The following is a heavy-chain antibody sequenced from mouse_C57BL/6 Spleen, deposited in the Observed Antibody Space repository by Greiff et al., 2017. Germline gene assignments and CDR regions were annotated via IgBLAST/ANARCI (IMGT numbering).Heavy chain of an antibody. V-gene: IGHV14-1*01. CDR2: IDPEDGDT. D-gene: IGHD2-3*01. Sequence: VQLQQSGAELVRPGASVKLSCTASGFNIKDYYMHWVKQRPEQGLEWIGRIDPEDGDTEYAPKFQGKATMTADTSSTTAYLQLSSLTSEDTAVYYCTTLSYDGYYVGYWGQGTTLTVSS. CDR1: GFNIKDYY. J-gene: IGHJ2*01. CDR3: TTLSYDGYYVGY.